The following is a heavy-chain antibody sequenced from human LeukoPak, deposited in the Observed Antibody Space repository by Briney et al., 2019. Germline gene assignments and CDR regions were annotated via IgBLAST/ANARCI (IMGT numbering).Heavy chain of an antibody. J-gene: IGHJ4*02. CDR2: ITISGHTK. Sequence: GGSLRLSCAASGFDLNTYEMNWVRQAPGKGLEWIADITISGHTKNYADSVKGRFTISRDNAGTSLYLQMNSLRVEDTGVYYCARGDPHAGVWGPVTLVTVSS. V-gene: IGHV3-48*03. CDR3: ARGDPHAGV. CDR1: GFDLNTYE.